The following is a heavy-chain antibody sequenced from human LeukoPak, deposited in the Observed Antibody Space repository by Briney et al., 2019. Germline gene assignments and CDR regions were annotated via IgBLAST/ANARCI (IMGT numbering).Heavy chain of an antibody. V-gene: IGHV1-69*13. Sequence: ASVKVSCKASGGTFSSYAISWVRQAPGQGLEWMGGIIPIFGTANYAQKFQGRVTITADESTSTAYMELSSLRSEDTAVYYCARGLGNALRGYSRGYYFDYWGQGTLVTVSS. CDR2: IIPIFGTA. D-gene: IGHD5-18*01. CDR3: ARGLGNALRGYSRGYYFDY. J-gene: IGHJ4*02. CDR1: GGTFSSYA.